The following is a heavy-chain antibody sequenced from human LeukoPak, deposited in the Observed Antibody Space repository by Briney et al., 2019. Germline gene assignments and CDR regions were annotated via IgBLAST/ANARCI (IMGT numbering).Heavy chain of an antibody. V-gene: IGHV1-18*01. Sequence: ASVKVSCKASVNSFATYGISWVRQAPGQGLEWVGGISAYSGDTNYAQKLQGRVTMTTDTSTSTAYMELRSLRSDDTAVYYCAREGKQWLQYYFDYWGQGTLVTVPS. CDR2: ISAYSGDT. D-gene: IGHD6-19*01. CDR3: AREGKQWLQYYFDY. CDR1: VNSFATYG. J-gene: IGHJ4*02.